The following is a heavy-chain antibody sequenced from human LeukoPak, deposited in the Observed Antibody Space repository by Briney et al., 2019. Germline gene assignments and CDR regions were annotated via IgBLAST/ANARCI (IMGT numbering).Heavy chain of an antibody. V-gene: IGHV4-34*01. CDR1: GGSFSGYY. D-gene: IGHD3-10*01. CDR2: INHSGST. CDR3: ARIGFSYGTVS. J-gene: IGHJ5*02. Sequence: SETLSLTCAVYGGSFSGYYWSWIRQPPGKGLEWIGEINHSGSTNYNPSLKSRVTISEDTSKNQFSLELNSVTAADTAVYFCARIGFSYGTVSWGQGALVAVSS.